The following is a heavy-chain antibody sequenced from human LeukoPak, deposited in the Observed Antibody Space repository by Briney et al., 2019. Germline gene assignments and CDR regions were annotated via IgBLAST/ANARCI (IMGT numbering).Heavy chain of an antibody. CDR1: GYSISSGYY. D-gene: IGHD6-19*01. J-gene: IGHJ4*02. V-gene: IGHV4-38-2*02. Sequence: SETLSLTCTISGYSISSGYYWGWIRQPPGKGLEWIGSIYHSGSTYYDPSLKSRVTISLDTSENQFSLKLSSVTAADTAVYYCARDLYSSGWGYFDYWGQGTLVTVSS. CDR2: IYHSGST. CDR3: ARDLYSSGWGYFDY.